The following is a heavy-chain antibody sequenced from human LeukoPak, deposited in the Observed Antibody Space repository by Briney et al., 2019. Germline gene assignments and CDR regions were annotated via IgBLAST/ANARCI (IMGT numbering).Heavy chain of an antibody. CDR2: IYFSGTT. CDR1: GGSISSSNYY. J-gene: IGHJ6*02. CDR3: ARGKKDYYYYYYGMDV. V-gene: IGHV4-39*01. Sequence: PSETLSLTCTVSGGSISSSNYYWAWIRQPPGKGLQYIGSIYFSGTTYYNPSRNSRVSISVDTSKNQFSLKLSSVTAADTAVYYCARGKKDYYYYYYGMDVWGQGTTVTVSS.